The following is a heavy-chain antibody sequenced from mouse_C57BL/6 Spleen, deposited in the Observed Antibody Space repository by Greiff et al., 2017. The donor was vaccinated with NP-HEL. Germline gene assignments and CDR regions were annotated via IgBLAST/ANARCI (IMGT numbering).Heavy chain of an antibody. J-gene: IGHJ3*01. CDR2: ISDGGSYT. CDR3: AREEEGYSNYVGWFAY. CDR1: GFTFSSYA. Sequence: EVKLMESGGGLVKPGGSLKLSCAASGFTFSSYAMSWVRQTPEKRLEWVATISDGGSYTYSPDTVKGRFPISRDNAKNNLYLQMSHLKSEDTAMYYCAREEEGYSNYVGWFAYWGQGTLVTVSA. D-gene: IGHD2-5*01. V-gene: IGHV5-4*01.